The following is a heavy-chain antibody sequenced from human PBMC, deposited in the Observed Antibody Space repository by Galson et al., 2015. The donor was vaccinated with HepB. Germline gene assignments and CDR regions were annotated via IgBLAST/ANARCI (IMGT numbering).Heavy chain of an antibody. D-gene: IGHD3-3*01. CDR1: GFTFSDYK. Sequence: SLRLSCAASGFTFSDYKMNWVRQAPGKGLEWLSYISDTSYTIKYTDSVRGRFTISRDNAKNSLFLQMNSLRVEDTAVYYCARGRMTIFGVVWDGLDVWGQGTTVTVSS. CDR2: ISDTSYTI. J-gene: IGHJ6*02. V-gene: IGHV3-48*03. CDR3: ARGRMTIFGVVWDGLDV.